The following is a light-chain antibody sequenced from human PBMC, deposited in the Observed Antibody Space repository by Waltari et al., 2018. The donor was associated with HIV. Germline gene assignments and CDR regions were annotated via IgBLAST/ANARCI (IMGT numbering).Light chain of an antibody. Sequence: QSPLTQPASVSGPPGQSITTSCTGTTSDVGDYNYVPCYQQRPGKPPKHMIYEVSNRPSGVSNRFSGSKSGNTASLTISGLQAEDEADYYCSSYTTSSVVFGGETKLTVL. CDR1: TSDVGDYNY. V-gene: IGLV2-14*01. CDR3: SSYTTSSVV. CDR2: EVS. J-gene: IGLJ2*01.